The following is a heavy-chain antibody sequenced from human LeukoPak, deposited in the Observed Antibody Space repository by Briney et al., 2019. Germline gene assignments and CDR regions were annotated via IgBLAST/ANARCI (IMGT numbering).Heavy chain of an antibody. CDR2: INPNSGGT. V-gene: IGHV1-2*06. Sequence: RASVEVSCKASGYTFTDYHLHWVRQAPGQGLEWMGRINPNSGGTNYAQKIQGRVTMTRDTSINTAYMELSGLRSDDTAVYYCARDIRPRVESFDYWGQGTLVAVSS. J-gene: IGHJ4*02. D-gene: IGHD3-3*01. CDR3: ARDIRPRVESFDY. CDR1: GYTFTDYH.